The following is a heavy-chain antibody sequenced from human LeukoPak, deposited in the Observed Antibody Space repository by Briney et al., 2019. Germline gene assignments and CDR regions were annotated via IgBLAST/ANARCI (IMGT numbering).Heavy chain of an antibody. V-gene: IGHV1-2*02. J-gene: IGHJ4*02. D-gene: IGHD5-12*01. CDR3: ARVGDGYNLLDYFDY. CDR1: GYTFTGYY. CDR2: INSNSGGT. Sequence: ASVKVSCKASGYTFTGYYMHWVRQAPGQGLEWMGWINSNSGGTNYAQKFQGRVTMTRDTSISTAYMELSRLRSDDTAVYYCARVGDGYNLLDYFDYWGQGTLVTVSS.